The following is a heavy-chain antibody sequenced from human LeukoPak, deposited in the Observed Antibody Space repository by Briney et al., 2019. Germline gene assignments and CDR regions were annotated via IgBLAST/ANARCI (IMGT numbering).Heavy chain of an antibody. CDR3: AGGHGSDIFGGAFDI. D-gene: IGHD3-10*01. V-gene: IGHV1-2*02. J-gene: IGHJ3*02. CDR1: GYTFTGYY. Sequence: VASVKVSCKASGYTFTGYYMHWVRQAPGQGLEWMGWINPNSGGTNYAQKFQGRVTMTRDTSISTAYMELSRLRSDDTAVYYCAGGHGSDIFGGAFDIWGQGTMVTVSS. CDR2: INPNSGGT.